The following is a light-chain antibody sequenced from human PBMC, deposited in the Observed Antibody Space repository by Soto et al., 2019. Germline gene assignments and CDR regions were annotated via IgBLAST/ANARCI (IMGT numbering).Light chain of an antibody. CDR3: SSYTTSNTRQLV. CDR1: SSDVGGYNY. J-gene: IGLJ1*01. V-gene: IGLV2-14*03. Sequence: QSVLTQPGSVSGSPGQAITISCTGTSSDVGGYNYVSWYQHHPGKAPKLIIYDVTNRPSGVSNPFSGSKSGNTASLTISGLQPEDEADYYCSSYTTSNTRQLVFGTGTKVTVL. CDR2: DVT.